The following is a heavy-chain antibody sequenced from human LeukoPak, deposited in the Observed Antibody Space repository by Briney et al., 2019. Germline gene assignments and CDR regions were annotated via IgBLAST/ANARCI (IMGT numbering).Heavy chain of an antibody. CDR1: GFTFSSYW. J-gene: IGHJ4*02. CDR2: IKQDGSEK. Sequence: PGGSLRLSCAASGFTFSSYWMSWVRQAPGKGLEWVANIKQDGSEKYYVDSVKGRFTISRDNAKNSLYLQMNSLRAEDTAVYYCARVSQLRYFDWLLFGEAPGSFNYWGQGTLVTVSS. V-gene: IGHV3-7*01. D-gene: IGHD3-9*01. CDR3: ARVSQLRYFDWLLFGEAPGSFNY.